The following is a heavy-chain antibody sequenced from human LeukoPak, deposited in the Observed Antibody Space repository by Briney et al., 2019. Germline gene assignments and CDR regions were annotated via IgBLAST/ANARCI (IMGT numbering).Heavy chain of an antibody. Sequence: PSETLSLTCSASGGSISRSDYYWSWIRQPPGKGLEWIGYIYYSGITYYNPSLKSRVTISVDTSKNQFSLKLSSVTAADTAVYYCARGHTFGGVKGLFDYWGQGTLVTVSS. D-gene: IGHD3-16*01. CDR3: ARGHTFGGVKGLFDY. CDR2: IYYSGIT. V-gene: IGHV4-30-4*01. J-gene: IGHJ4*02. CDR1: GGSISRSDYY.